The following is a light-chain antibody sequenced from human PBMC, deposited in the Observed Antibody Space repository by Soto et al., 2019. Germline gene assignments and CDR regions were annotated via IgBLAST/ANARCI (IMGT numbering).Light chain of an antibody. CDR1: SSNIGSNY. Sequence: QSVLTQPPSVSAAPGQKVTISCSGSSSNIGSNYVSWYQQLPGTAPKLLIYDNNKRPSGIPDRLSGSKSGTSATLGITGLQTGDEADYYCGTWDYSLSAVVFGGGTPLTVL. CDR3: GTWDYSLSAVV. J-gene: IGLJ2*01. CDR2: DNN. V-gene: IGLV1-51*01.